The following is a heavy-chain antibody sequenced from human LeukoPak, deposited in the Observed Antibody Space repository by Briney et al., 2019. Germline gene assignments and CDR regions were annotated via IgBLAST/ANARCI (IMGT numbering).Heavy chain of an antibody. V-gene: IGHV1-18*01. Sequence: ASVKVSCKASGYTFTSYGISWVRQAPGQGLEWMGWISACNGNTNYAQKLQGRVTMTTDTSTSTACMELRSLRSDDTAVYYCARVLRFLEWFNWFDPWGQGTLVTVSS. D-gene: IGHD3-3*01. CDR1: GYTFTSYG. CDR3: ARVLRFLEWFNWFDP. CDR2: ISACNGNT. J-gene: IGHJ5*02.